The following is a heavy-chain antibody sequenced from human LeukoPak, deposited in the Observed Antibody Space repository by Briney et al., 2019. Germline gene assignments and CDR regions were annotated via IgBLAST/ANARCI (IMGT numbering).Heavy chain of an antibody. CDR1: GFTFDDYG. CDR2: IKQDGSEK. J-gene: IGHJ6*03. CDR3: ARDPYYYMDV. Sequence: GGSLRLSCAASGFTFDDYGMSWVRQAPGKGLEWVANIKQDGSEKYYVDSVKGRFTISRDNAKNSLYLQMNSLRAEDTAVYYCARDPYYYMDVWGKGTTVTVSS. V-gene: IGHV3-7*01.